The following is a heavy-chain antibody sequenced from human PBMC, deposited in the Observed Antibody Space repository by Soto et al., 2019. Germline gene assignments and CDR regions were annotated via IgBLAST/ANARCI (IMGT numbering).Heavy chain of an antibody. D-gene: IGHD3-3*01. Sequence: SETLSLTCAVYGGSFSGYYWSWIRQPPGKGLEWIGEINHSGSTNYNPSLKSRVTISVDTSKNQFSLKLSSVTAADTAVYYCARGSKNGGYYFDYWGQGTLVTVSS. CDR2: INHSGST. V-gene: IGHV4-34*01. CDR1: GGSFSGYY. CDR3: ARGSKNGGYYFDY. J-gene: IGHJ4*02.